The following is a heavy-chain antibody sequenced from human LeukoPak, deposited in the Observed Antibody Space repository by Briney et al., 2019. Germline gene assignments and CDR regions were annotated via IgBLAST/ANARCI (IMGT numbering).Heavy chain of an antibody. CDR2: IYYRSKWYN. CDR1: GDSVSGTSAG. J-gene: IGHJ5*02. D-gene: IGHD3-10*01. Sequence: SQTLSLTFAISGDSVSGTSAGWNWIRQSPSRGLEWLGRIYYRSKWYNDYAPSVQSRITINPDTYKNQFSLQLNSVTHDDTAVYYCTRGGLVRGGLHWLDPWGQGTLVTVSS. V-gene: IGHV6-1*01. CDR3: TRGGLVRGGLHWLDP.